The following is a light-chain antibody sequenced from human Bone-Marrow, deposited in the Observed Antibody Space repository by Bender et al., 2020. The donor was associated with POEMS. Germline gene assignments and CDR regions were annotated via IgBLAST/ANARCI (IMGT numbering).Light chain of an antibody. V-gene: IGLV2-14*03. CDR1: SSDIGGYNY. CDR2: DVN. J-gene: IGLJ3*02. Sequence: QSALTQPASVSGSPGQSITISCTGTSSDIGGYNYVSWYQQHPGKAPKLMILDVNNRPSGVSNRFSGSKSCNTASLTISGLQAEDEADYFCISYTSSSTLVFGGGTKLTVL. CDR3: ISYTSSSTLV.